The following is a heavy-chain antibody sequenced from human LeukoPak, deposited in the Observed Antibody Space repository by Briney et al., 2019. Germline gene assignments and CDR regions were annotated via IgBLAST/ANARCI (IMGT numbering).Heavy chain of an antibody. Sequence: PGGPLTLLCAASVFIFSRNDMLCLRQTRGRAVVCVAFTRYDESKTCYGDSVRSRFTISRDNSKNTLYLQMNSLTTDDSAVYYCAKARYSGSPALDFWGQGTLVTVSS. CDR2: TRYDESKT. CDR1: VFIFSRND. D-gene: IGHD1-26*01. CDR3: AKARYSGSPALDF. V-gene: IGHV3-30*02. J-gene: IGHJ4*02.